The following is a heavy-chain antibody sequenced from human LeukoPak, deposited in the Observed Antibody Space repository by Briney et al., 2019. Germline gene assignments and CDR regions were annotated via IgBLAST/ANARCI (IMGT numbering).Heavy chain of an antibody. Sequence: GGSLRLSCAASGFTFSSYGMHWVRQAPGKGLEWVAVISYDGSNKYYADSVKGRFTISRDNSKSTLFLQMNSLRAEDTAIYYCAKDRAYSFDFWGQGTLVTVSS. V-gene: IGHV3-30*18. CDR3: AKDRAYSFDF. CDR1: GFTFSSYG. CDR2: ISYDGSNK. D-gene: IGHD2-15*01. J-gene: IGHJ4*02.